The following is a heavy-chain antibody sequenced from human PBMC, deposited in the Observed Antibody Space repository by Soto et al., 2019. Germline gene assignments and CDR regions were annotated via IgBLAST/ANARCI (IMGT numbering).Heavy chain of an antibody. CDR3: ARDNARDYYYYGMDV. D-gene: IGHD2-2*01. V-gene: IGHV1-69*06. J-gene: IGHJ6*02. Sequence: SVKVSCKASVGSFSSYAISWVRQAPGQGLEWMGGIIPIFGTANYAQKLQGRVTITADKSTSTAYMELSSLRSEDTAVYYCARDNARDYYYYGMDVWGQGTTVTV. CDR2: IIPIFGTA. CDR1: VGSFSSYA.